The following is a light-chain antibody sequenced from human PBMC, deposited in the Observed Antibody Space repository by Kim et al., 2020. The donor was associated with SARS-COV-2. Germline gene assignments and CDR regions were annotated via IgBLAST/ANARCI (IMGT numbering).Light chain of an antibody. J-gene: IGLJ6*01. CDR3: QVWDSSSDHV. CDR2: YDS. V-gene: IGLV3-21*04. Sequence: SYELTQPPSVSVAPGKTARITCGGNNIGSKSVHWYQQKPGQAPVLVIYYDSDRPSGIPERFSGSNSGNTATLTISMVEAGDEADYYCQVWDSSSDHVFGSGTQLTVL. CDR1: NIGSKS.